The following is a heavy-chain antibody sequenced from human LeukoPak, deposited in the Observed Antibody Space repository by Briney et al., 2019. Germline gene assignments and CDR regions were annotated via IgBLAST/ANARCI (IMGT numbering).Heavy chain of an antibody. CDR1: GFTFSSYS. CDR2: ISSSSSYI. CDR3: ARVLSGYCSGGSCYDDAFDI. Sequence: GGSLRLSCAASGFTFSSYSMNWVRQAPGKGLEWVSSISSSSSYIYYADSVKGRFTIPRDNAKNSLYLQMNSLRAEDTAVYYCARVLSGYCSGGSCYDDAFDIWGQGTMVTVSS. V-gene: IGHV3-21*01. J-gene: IGHJ3*02. D-gene: IGHD2-15*01.